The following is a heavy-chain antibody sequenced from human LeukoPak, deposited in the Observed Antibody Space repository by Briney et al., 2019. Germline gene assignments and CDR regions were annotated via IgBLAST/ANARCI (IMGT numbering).Heavy chain of an antibody. CDR1: GFTFSSYA. CDR3: ARDWSADS. Sequence: PGGSLRLSCAASGFTFSSYAMNWVRQAPGKGLEWVSTISGSGGSIYYADSVKGRFTISRDNSKNTVYLQMNSLRAEDTAVYYCARDWSADSWGQGILVTVSS. J-gene: IGHJ4*02. CDR2: ISGSGGSI. V-gene: IGHV3-23*01.